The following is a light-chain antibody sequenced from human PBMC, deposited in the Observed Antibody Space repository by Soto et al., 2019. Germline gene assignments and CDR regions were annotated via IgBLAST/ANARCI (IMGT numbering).Light chain of an antibody. CDR2: GAS. V-gene: IGKV3-20*01. Sequence: EIVLTQSPGTLSLSPGERATLSCRASQSVTSSYLAWYQQKPGQAPRLLIYGASSRATGIPDRFSGSGSETDFTLTISRLEPEDFTVYYCQQYGSSPITFGQGTRLEIK. J-gene: IGKJ5*01. CDR3: QQYGSSPIT. CDR1: QSVTSSY.